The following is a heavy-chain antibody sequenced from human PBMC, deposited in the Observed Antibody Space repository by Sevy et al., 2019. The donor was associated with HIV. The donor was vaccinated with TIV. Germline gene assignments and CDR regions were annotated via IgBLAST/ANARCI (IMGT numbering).Heavy chain of an antibody. CDR2: LNSDESST. J-gene: IGHJ2*01. CDR3: ARERVNYDSSGYPRYFDL. CDR1: GFTFSSYW. V-gene: IGHV3-74*01. Sequence: GGSLRLSCAASGFTFSSYWMHWVRQAPGKGLVWVSRLNSDESSTTYAVSVNGRFTISRDNAKNTLYLQMNSLRADDTAVYCCARERVNYDSSGYPRYFDLWGRGTLVTVSS. D-gene: IGHD3-22*01.